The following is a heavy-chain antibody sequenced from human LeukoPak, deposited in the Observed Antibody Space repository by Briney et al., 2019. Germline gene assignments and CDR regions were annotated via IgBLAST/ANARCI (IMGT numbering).Heavy chain of an antibody. J-gene: IGHJ6*03. V-gene: IGHV1-46*01. CDR2: INPSGGST. CDR3: ARDPYGDLDYYYYMDV. Sequence: ASVKVSCKASGYTFTSYYMHWVRQAPGQGLEWMGIINPSGGSTSYAQKFQGRVTMTRDTSTSTVYMELSSLRSEDTAVYYCARDPYGDLDYYYYMDVWGKGTTVTVSS. CDR1: GYTFTSYY. D-gene: IGHD4-17*01.